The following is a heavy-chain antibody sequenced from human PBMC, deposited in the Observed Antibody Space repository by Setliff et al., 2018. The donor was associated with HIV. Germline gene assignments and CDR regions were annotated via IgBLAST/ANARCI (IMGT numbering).Heavy chain of an antibody. Sequence: SVKVSCKAAGGTFSGHAINWVRQAPGQGVEWMGEIIPLFGTAHYAQRFQGRPTITADDSTSTAYMELSRLKSADTAVYYCARAPAHEHATGWYSSSNRFDPWGRGTLVTVSS. CDR2: IIPLFGTA. CDR1: GGTFSGHA. V-gene: IGHV1-69*13. J-gene: IGHJ5*02. CDR3: ARAPAHEHATGWYSSSNRFDP. D-gene: IGHD6-19*01.